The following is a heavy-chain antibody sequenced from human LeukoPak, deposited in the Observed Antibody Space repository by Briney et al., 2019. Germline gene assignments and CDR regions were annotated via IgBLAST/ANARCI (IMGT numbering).Heavy chain of an antibody. Sequence: QPEGSLRLSCAASGFTFSSYGMHWVRQAPGKGLEWVAVRSYDGSNKYYADSVKGRFTISRDNSKYTLYLQVNSLRAGDTAVYYCAKVHKQWLAFDYWGQGTLVTVSS. CDR1: GFTFSSYG. D-gene: IGHD6-19*01. CDR3: AKVHKQWLAFDY. J-gene: IGHJ4*02. CDR2: RSYDGSNK. V-gene: IGHV3-30*18.